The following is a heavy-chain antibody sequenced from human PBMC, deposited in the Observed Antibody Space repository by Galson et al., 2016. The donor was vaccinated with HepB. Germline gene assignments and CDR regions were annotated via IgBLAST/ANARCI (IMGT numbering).Heavy chain of an antibody. V-gene: IGHV4-34*01. CDR1: GASFSGFY. D-gene: IGHD5/OR15-5a*01. CDR2: INRDGTT. CDR3: AADYTGFYERGHLDYYYGLEV. J-gene: IGHJ6*02. Sequence: SETLSLTCEIYGASFSGFYWSWIRHSPGKGLEWIGEINRDGTTKYNPSLKSRVTISVDTTINQFSLKVTSVTASDTAVYYCAADYTGFYERGHLDYYYGLEVWGPGTSVTVSS.